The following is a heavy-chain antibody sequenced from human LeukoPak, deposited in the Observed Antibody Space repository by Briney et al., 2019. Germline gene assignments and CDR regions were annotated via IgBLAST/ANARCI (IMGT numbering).Heavy chain of an antibody. CDR3: ARPHYDFWSGYSPSYYYYGMDV. J-gene: IGHJ6*02. D-gene: IGHD3-3*01. CDR1: GYTFTSYD. CDR2: MNPNSGNT. V-gene: IGHV1-8*01. Sequence: GASAKVSCKASGYTFTSYDINWVRQATGQGLEWMGWMNPNSGNTGYAQKFQGRVTMTRNTSISTAYMELSSLRSEDTAVYYCARPHYDFWSGYSPSYYYYGMDVWGQGTTVTVSS.